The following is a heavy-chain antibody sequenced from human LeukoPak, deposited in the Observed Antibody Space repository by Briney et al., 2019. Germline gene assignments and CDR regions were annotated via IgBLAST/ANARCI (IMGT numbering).Heavy chain of an antibody. Sequence: SVKVSCKASGGSFSSYGISWVRQAPGQGLEWMGGIIPMFATANYAQKFQGRVTMTTDTSTSTAYMELRSLRSDDTATYYCARDLGILTGYSPTIYFDYWGQGTLVTVSS. V-gene: IGHV1-69*05. D-gene: IGHD3-9*01. J-gene: IGHJ4*02. CDR2: IIPMFATA. CDR3: ARDLGILTGYSPTIYFDY. CDR1: GGSFSSYG.